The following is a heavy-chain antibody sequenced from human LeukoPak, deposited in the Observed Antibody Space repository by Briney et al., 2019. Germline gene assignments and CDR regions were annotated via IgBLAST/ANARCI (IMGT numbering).Heavy chain of an antibody. V-gene: IGHV1-2*02. CDR1: GYTFTGYY. CDR2: INPNSGGT. Sequence: ASVKVSCKASGYTFTGYYMHWVRQAPGQGLEWMGWINPNSGGTNYAQKFQGRVTMTRDTSTSTAYMDLSRLESDDTAVYYCARGIAVAGTSVYWGQGTLVTVSS. J-gene: IGHJ4*02. CDR3: ARGIAVAGTSVY. D-gene: IGHD6-19*01.